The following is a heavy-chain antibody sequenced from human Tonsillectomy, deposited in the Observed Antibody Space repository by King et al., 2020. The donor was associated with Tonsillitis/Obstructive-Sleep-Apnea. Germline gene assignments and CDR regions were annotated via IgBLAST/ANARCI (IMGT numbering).Heavy chain of an antibody. D-gene: IGHD4-17*01. V-gene: IGHV3-74*01. CDR3: VRDNYGVDY. Sequence: VQLVESGGGLVQPGGSLRLSCAASGFTFSNYWMQWVRQAPGKGLVWVSHITSDGSTTSYADSVKGRFTISRDDAKNTLYLQMNSLRAEDTAVYYCVRDNYGVDYWGQGTLVTVSS. CDR1: GFTFSNYW. CDR2: ITSDGSTT. J-gene: IGHJ4*02.